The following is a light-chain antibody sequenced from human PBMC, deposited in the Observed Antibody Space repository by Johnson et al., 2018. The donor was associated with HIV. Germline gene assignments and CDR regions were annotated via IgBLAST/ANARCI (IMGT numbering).Light chain of an antibody. V-gene: IGLV1-51*02. CDR2: ENK. Sequence: QAVLTQPPSVSAAPGQRVPISCSGHNSNIGYNSVSWYQQLPGTAPKLLIYENKKRPSGIADRFSASKSGTSATLDIPGLPTDHEADHYCGAWERGLTAHFVFGSGTTITVL. CDR3: GAWERGLTAHFV. J-gene: IGLJ1*01. CDR1: NSNIGYNS.